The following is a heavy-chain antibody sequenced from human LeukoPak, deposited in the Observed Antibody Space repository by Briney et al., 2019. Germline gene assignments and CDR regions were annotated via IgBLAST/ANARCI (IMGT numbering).Heavy chain of an antibody. Sequence: GGSLRLSCAASGFTFSSYSMNWVRQAPGKGLEWVSSISSSSSYIYYADSVKGRFTISRDNAKNSLYLQMNSLRAEDTAVYYCARDLAADYGDYVGAFDIWGQGTMLTVSS. CDR2: ISSSSSYI. CDR3: ARDLAADYGDYVGAFDI. CDR1: GFTFSSYS. D-gene: IGHD4-17*01. V-gene: IGHV3-21*01. J-gene: IGHJ3*02.